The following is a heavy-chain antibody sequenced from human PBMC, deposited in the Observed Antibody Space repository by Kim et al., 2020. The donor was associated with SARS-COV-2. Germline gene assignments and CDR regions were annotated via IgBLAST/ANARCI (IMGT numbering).Heavy chain of an antibody. V-gene: IGHV3-21*01. D-gene: IGHD1-7*01. J-gene: IGHJ4*02. CDR3: ARGGSGTTAEY. Sequence: INYADSVKGRFTISRDNAKNSLYLQMNSLRAEDTAVYYCARGGSGTTAEYWGQGTLVTVSS. CDR2: I.